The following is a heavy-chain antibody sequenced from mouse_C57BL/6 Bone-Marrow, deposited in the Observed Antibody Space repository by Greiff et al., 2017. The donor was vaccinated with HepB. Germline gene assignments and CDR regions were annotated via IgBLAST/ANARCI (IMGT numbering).Heavy chain of an antibody. CDR2: IDPANGNT. V-gene: IGHV14-3*01. J-gene: IGHJ2*01. CDR1: GFNIKNTY. D-gene: IGHD1-1*01. Sequence: EVKLVESVAELVRPGASVKLSCTASGFNIKNTYMHWVKQRPEQGLEWIGRIDPANGNTKYAPKFQGKATITADTSSNTAYLQLSSLTSEDTAIYYCARTLITTVVATNYFDYWGQGTTLTVSS. CDR3: ARTLITTVVATNYFDY.